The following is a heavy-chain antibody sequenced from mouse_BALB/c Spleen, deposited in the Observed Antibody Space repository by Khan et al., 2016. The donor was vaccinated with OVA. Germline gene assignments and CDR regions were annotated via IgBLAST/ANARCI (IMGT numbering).Heavy chain of an antibody. CDR1: GYSITSGYG. J-gene: IGHJ2*01. Sequence: EVQLQESGPGLVKPSQSLSLTCTVTGYSITSGYGWNWIRQFPGNKLEWMDYISYSGSTNYNPSLKSRISINRDTSKNQFFLQLNSVTTEDTATYYCARTARIKYWGQGTTLTVSS. V-gene: IGHV3-2*02. CDR2: ISYSGST. D-gene: IGHD1-2*01. CDR3: ARTARIKY.